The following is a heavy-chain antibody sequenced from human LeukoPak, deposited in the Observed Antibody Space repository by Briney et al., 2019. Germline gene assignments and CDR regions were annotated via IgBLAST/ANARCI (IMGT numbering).Heavy chain of an antibody. V-gene: IGHV4-59*12. CDR3: ARAARRNFDY. Sequence: SETLSLTCTVSGVSINSYYWNWIRQPPGKGLEWIGYIYYSGSTNYNPSLKSRVTISVDTSKNQFSLKLSSVTAADTAVYYCARAARRNFDYWGQGTLVTVSS. CDR1: GVSINSYY. J-gene: IGHJ4*02. D-gene: IGHD6-25*01. CDR2: IYYSGST.